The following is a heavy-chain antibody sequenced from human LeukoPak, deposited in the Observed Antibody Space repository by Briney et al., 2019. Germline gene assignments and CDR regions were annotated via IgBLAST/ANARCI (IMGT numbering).Heavy chain of an antibody. Sequence: PGRSLRLSCAASGFTFSSYAMHWVRQAPGKGLEWVAVISYDGSNKYYADSVKGRFTISRDNAKNSLYLQMNSLRAEDTAVYYCAREVELSYAFDIWGQGTMVTVSS. V-gene: IGHV3-30-3*01. CDR2: ISYDGSNK. CDR3: AREVELSYAFDI. D-gene: IGHD1-26*01. J-gene: IGHJ3*02. CDR1: GFTFSSYA.